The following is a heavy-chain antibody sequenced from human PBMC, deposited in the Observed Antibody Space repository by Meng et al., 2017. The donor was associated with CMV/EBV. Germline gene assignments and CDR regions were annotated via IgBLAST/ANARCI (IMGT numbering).Heavy chain of an antibody. Sequence: SVKVSCKASGCTFSSYTISWVRQAPGQGLEWMGRIIPILGIANYAQKFQGRVTITADKSTSTAYMELSSLRSEDTAVYYCARDPRYCSSTSCSDFQHWGQGTLVTVSS. CDR1: GCTFSSYT. J-gene: IGHJ1*01. D-gene: IGHD2-2*01. V-gene: IGHV1-69*04. CDR2: IIPILGIA. CDR3: ARDPRYCSSTSCSDFQH.